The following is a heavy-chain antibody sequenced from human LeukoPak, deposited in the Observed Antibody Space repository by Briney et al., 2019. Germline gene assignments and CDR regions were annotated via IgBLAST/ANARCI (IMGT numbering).Heavy chain of an antibody. J-gene: IGHJ4*02. CDR3: ARGVTVVTPGFDFDY. D-gene: IGHD4-23*01. V-gene: IGHV4-61*02. CDR2: IYTSGST. CDR1: GGSISSGSYY. Sequence: SQTLSLTCTVSGGSISSGSYYWSWIRQPAGKGLEWIGRIYTSGSTNYNPSLKSRVTISVDTSKNQFSLKLSSVTAADTAVYYCARGVTVVTPGFDFDYWGQGTLVTVSS.